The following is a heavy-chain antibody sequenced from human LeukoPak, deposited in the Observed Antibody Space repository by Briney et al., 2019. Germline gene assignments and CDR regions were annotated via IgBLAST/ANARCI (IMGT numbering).Heavy chain of an antibody. CDR1: GFTFSTYG. CDR2: IWSDGNNR. V-gene: IGHV3-33*06. CDR3: VKERSPFDAFDI. Sequence: GRSLRLSCAASGFTFSTYGMHWVRQAPGKGLEWVAVIWSDGNNRFYADSVKGRFTFSRDNSKNTLSLQMNSLRAEDTAVYYGVKERSPFDAFDIWGQGTMVTVSS. J-gene: IGHJ3*02.